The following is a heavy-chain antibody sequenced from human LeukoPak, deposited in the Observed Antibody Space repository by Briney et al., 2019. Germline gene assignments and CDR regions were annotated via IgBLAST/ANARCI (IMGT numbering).Heavy chain of an antibody. CDR3: ARGLGDSSGYYFDY. CDR2: INHSGST. V-gene: IGHV4-34*01. D-gene: IGHD3-22*01. J-gene: IGHJ4*02. CDR1: GGSFSGYY. Sequence: SETLSLTCAVYGGSFSGYYWNWIRQPPGKGLEWIGEINHSGSTNYNPSLKSRVTISVDTSMNQFSLKLSSVTAADTAVYYCARGLGDSSGYYFDYWGQGTLVTVSS.